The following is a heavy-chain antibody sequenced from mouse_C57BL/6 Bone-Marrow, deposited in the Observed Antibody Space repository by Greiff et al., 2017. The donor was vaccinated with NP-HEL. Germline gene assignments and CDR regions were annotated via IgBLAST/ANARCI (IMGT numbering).Heavy chain of an antibody. J-gene: IGHJ3*01. CDR1: GFTFSNYW. CDR2: IRLKSDNYAT. Sequence: EVQLQESGGGLVQPGGSMKLSCVASGFTFSNYWMNWVRQSPEQGLEWVAQIRLKSDNYATHYAESVKGRFTISRDDSKSSVYLQMNNLRAEDTGIYYCTGDDYGGRGFAYWGQGTLVTVAA. CDR3: TGDDYGGRGFAY. V-gene: IGHV6-3*01. D-gene: IGHD2-4*01.